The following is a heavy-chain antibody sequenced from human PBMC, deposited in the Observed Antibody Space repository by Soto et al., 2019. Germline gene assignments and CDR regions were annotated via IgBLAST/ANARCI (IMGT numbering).Heavy chain of an antibody. CDR1: GFTFSSYG. J-gene: IGHJ6*02. CDR2: IWYDGSNK. CDR3: ARDLLYRGMDV. V-gene: IGHV3-33*01. Sequence: QVQLVESGGGVVQPGRSLRLSCAASGFTFSSYGMHWVRQAPGKGLEWVAVIWYDGSNKYYADSVKGRFTISRDNSKNTLYLQMNSLRAEDTAVYYCARDLLYRGMDVWGQGTTVTVSS. D-gene: IGHD1-26*01.